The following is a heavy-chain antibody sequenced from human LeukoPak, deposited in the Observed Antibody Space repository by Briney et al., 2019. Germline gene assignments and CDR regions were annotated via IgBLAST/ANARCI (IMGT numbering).Heavy chain of an antibody. J-gene: IGHJ4*02. V-gene: IGHV4-39*01. CDR2: IYYSGST. D-gene: IGHD3-22*01. CDR1: GGSISSSSSY. Sequence: SETLSLTCTVSGGSISSSSSYWGWIHQPPGKGLEWIGSIYYSGSTYYNPSLKSRVTISVDTSKNQFSLKLSSVTAADTAVYYCARQITMIVVDYWGQGTLVTVSS. CDR3: ARQITMIVVDY.